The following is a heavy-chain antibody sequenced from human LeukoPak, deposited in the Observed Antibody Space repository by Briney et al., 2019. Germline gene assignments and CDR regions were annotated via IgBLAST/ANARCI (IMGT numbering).Heavy chain of an antibody. CDR2: IYHHGAT. CDR1: GGSISSNNW. D-gene: IGHD5-12*01. J-gene: IGHJ4*02. Sequence: SGTLSLTCAVSGGSISSNNWWSWVRQPPGKGLEWIGEIYHHGATNYNPSLKSRVTLSVDKSKNQFSLELSSVTAADTAVYYCARGPSVAAHLDYWGQGTLVTVSS. CDR3: ARGPSVAAHLDY. V-gene: IGHV4-4*02.